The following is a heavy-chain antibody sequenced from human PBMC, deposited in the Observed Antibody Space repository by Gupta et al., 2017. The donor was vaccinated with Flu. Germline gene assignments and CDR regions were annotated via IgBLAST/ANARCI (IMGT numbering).Heavy chain of an antibody. Sequence: WAASGFTFSNYWMQWVRQVPGKGRGWAARVDNDGSGTSDADAVKGRFTISGDNAKNTLYLTMNSRRAEDTDLYYCATVFEDWGQGNRGTVSS. CDR2: VDNDGSGT. CDR3: ATVFED. J-gene: IGHJ4*02. V-gene: IGHV3-74*01. CDR1: GFTFSNYW. D-gene: IGHD2-21*02.